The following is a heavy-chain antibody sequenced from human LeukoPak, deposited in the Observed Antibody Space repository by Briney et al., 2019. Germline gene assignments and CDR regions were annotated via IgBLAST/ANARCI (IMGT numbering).Heavy chain of an antibody. J-gene: IGHJ4*02. CDR1: GYALTELS. D-gene: IGHD3-22*01. V-gene: IGHV1-24*01. Sequence: ASVKVSCKVSGYALTELSMHWVRQAPGKGLEWMGGFDPEDGETIYAQKFQGRVTMTEDTSTDTAYMELSSLRSEDTAVYYCATDYYDSSGYCDYWGQGTLVTISS. CDR3: ATDYYDSSGYCDY. CDR2: FDPEDGET.